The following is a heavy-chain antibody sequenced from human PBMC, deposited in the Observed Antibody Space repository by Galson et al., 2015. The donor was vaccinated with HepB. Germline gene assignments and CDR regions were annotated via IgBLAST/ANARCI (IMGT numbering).Heavy chain of an antibody. J-gene: IGHJ4*02. V-gene: IGHV3-23*01. CDR3: AKASSHGANSPIDY. D-gene: IGHD4-23*01. CDR2: ITGSDGST. CDR1: GFSFSSYA. Sequence: SLRLSCAASGFSFSSYAMSWVRHVPGQGLEGVPKITGSDGSTYYADSVKGRFSVSRDSSKNTLYLQMNSLRAEDTAVYYCAKASSHGANSPIDYWGQGTLVTVSS.